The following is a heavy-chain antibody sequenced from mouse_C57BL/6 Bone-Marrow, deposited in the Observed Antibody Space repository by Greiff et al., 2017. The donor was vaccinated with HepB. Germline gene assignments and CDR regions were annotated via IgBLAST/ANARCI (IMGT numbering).Heavy chain of an antibody. D-gene: IGHD1-1*01. J-gene: IGHJ2*01. V-gene: IGHV5-4*03. CDR1: GFTFSSYA. Sequence: EVKLMESGGGLVKPGGSLKLSCAASGFTFSSYAMSWVRQTPEKRLEWVATISAGGSYTYYPDNVKGRFTISRDNAKNNLYLQMSHLKSEDTAMYYCARFTTVVGYYFDYWGQGTTLTVSS. CDR3: ARFTTVVGYYFDY. CDR2: ISAGGSYT.